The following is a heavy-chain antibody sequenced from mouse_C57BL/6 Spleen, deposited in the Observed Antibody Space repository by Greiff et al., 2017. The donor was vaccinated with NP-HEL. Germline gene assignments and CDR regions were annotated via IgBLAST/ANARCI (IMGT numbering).Heavy chain of an antibody. D-gene: IGHD1-1*01. J-gene: IGHJ1*03. Sequence: VNVVESGAELVRPGTSVKVSCKASGYAFTNYLIEWVKQRPGQGLEWIGVINPGSGGTNYNEKFKGKATLTADKSSSTAYMQLSSLTSEDSAVYFCARRYYYGSYWYFDVWGTGTTVTVSS. CDR1: GYAFTNYL. CDR3: ARRYYYGSYWYFDV. V-gene: IGHV1-54*01. CDR2: INPGSGGT.